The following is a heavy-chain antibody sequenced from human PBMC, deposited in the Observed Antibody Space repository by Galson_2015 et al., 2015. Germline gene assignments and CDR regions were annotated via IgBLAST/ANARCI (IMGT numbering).Heavy chain of an antibody. Sequence: SLRLSCAASGFTFSNYDFHWVRQVRGEGLEWVSGIGTAGDTYYSGSVKGRFTISRENVKNSLYLQMDNVRAVDTAVYYCAREMSASAYVGWSSDLRGRGTLVALSS. V-gene: IGHV3-13*01. CDR2: IGTAGDT. D-gene: IGHD1-26*01. J-gene: IGHJ2*01. CDR1: GFTFSNYD. CDR3: AREMSASAYVGWSSDL.